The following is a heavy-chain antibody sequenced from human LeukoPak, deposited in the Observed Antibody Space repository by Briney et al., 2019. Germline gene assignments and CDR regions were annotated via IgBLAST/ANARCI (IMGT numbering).Heavy chain of an antibody. CDR1: GGSISNYY. Sequence: PSETLSLTCTVSGGSISNYYWNWVRQPAGKGLEWIGRIYTSGSTNYNPSLKSRVTISVDKSQNQFSLKLSSVTAADTAMYYCARGIGYSSRFDYWGQGTLVTVSS. J-gene: IGHJ4*02. CDR3: ARGIGYSSRFDY. V-gene: IGHV4-4*07. CDR2: IYTSGST. D-gene: IGHD6-13*01.